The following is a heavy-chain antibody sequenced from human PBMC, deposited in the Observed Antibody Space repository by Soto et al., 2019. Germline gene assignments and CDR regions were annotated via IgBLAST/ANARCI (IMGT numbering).Heavy chain of an antibody. J-gene: IGHJ4*02. V-gene: IGHV4-34*01. CDR3: ARGGVVVAARSYFDY. CDR2: INHSGST. D-gene: IGHD2-15*01. Sequence: QVQLQQWGAGLLKPSETLSLTCAVYGGSFSGYYWSWIRQPPGKGLEWIGEINHSGSTNYNPSRKSRVTISVDPSKNQCSLKLSSVTAADTAVYSCARGGVVVAARSYFDYWGQGTLVTVSS. CDR1: GGSFSGYY.